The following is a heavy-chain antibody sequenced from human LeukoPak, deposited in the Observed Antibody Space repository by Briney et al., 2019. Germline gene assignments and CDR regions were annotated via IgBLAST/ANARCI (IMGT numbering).Heavy chain of an antibody. V-gene: IGHV1-2*02. CDR1: GYFFSGYH. CDR2: IYIDSGDT. CDR3: AGLGSTMEGRIDP. Sequence: GVSVKVSCKASGYFFSGYHVHWVRQAPGQGLDWMGRIYIDSGDTNYAQKFQGRVTMTRDTSISTAYMELSSLTSDDTAVYYCAGLGSTMEGRIDPWGQGTPVTVSS. J-gene: IGHJ5*02. D-gene: IGHD3-10*01.